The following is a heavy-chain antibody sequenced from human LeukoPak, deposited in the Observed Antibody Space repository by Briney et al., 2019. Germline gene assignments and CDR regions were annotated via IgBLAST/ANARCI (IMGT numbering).Heavy chain of an antibody. D-gene: IGHD3/OR15-3a*01. CDR2: ISGSGGST. J-gene: IGHJ4*02. CDR1: GFTFSTYA. V-gene: IGHV3-23*01. Sequence: GGSLRLSCTASGFTFSTYAMSWVRQAPGKGLKWVSAISGSGGSTYYAGSVKGRFTISRDNSKNTLYLQMNSLRAEDTAVYYCAKSLAPVWTGYYRADYWGQGTLVTVSS. CDR3: AKSLAPVWTGYYRADY.